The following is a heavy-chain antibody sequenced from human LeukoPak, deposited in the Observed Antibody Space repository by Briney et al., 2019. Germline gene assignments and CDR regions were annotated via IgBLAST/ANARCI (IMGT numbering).Heavy chain of an antibody. J-gene: IGHJ4*02. V-gene: IGHV6-1*01. CDR1: GDSVSSNSAA. Sequence: SQTLSLTCAISGDSVSSNSAAWNWIRQFPSRGLEWLGRTYYRSKWYNDYAVSVKSRITINPDTSKNQFSLQLNSVTPEDTAVYYCAAGDSSSWYYFDYWGQGTLVTVSS. D-gene: IGHD6-13*01. CDR3: AAGDSSSWYYFDY. CDR2: TYYRSKWYN.